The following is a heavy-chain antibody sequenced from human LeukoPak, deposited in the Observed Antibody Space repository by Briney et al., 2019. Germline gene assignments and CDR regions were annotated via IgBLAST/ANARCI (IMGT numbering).Heavy chain of an antibody. CDR1: GFTFSGSA. CDR3: TRHPDRYYYDSSGYREFDY. D-gene: IGHD3-22*01. V-gene: IGHV3-73*01. CDR2: IRSKANSYAT. Sequence: PGGSLRLSCAASGFTFSGSAMHWVRQASGKGLEWVGCIRSKANSYATAYAASVKGRFTISRDDSKNTAYLQMNSLKTEDTAVYYCTRHPDRYYYDSSGYREFDYWGQGTLVTVSS. J-gene: IGHJ4*02.